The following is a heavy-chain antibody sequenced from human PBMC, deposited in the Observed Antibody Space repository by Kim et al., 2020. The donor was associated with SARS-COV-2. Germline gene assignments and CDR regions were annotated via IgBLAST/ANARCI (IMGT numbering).Heavy chain of an antibody. D-gene: IGHD6-13*01. Sequence: ASVKVPCKASGYTFTSYGISWVRQAPGQGLEWMGWISAYNGNTNYAQKLQGRVTMTTDTSTSTAYMELRSLRSDDTAVYYCASFIQGAAAGEFDYWGQGTLVTVSS. J-gene: IGHJ4*02. CDR1: GYTFTSYG. V-gene: IGHV1-18*04. CDR3: ASFIQGAAAGEFDY. CDR2: ISAYNGNT.